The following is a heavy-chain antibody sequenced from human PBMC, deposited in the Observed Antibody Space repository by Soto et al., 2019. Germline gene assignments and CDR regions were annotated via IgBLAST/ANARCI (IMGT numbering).Heavy chain of an antibody. V-gene: IGHV4-30-4*01. CDR1: GGSIDNYEYS. CDR2: IYYSGRT. D-gene: IGHD6-6*01. CDR3: ARDRSNSPDYFDF. Sequence: SETLSLTCTVSGGSIDNYEYSWTWIGQPPGKGLEWVGYIYYSGRTNYNPSLNSRLTISLDTSKNQFSLRLTSVSAADTAMYYCARDRSNSPDYFDFWGQGTLVTVSS. J-gene: IGHJ4*02.